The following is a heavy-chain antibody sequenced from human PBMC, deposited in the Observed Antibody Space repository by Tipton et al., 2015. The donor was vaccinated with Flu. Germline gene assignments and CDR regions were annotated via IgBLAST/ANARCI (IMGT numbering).Heavy chain of an antibody. CDR2: TYYRSEWSN. Sequence: GLVKPSQTLSLTCDISGDSVSSNRVTWNWIRQSPSRGLEWLGRTYYRSEWSNDYAESVRSRITINPDTSKNQFYLQLNSVTPEDTAIYYCARRTYAMGFDYWGQGTQVPVPS. CDR3: ARRTYAMGFDY. CDR1: GDSVSSNRVT. V-gene: IGHV6-1*01. J-gene: IGHJ4*02. D-gene: IGHD3-16*01.